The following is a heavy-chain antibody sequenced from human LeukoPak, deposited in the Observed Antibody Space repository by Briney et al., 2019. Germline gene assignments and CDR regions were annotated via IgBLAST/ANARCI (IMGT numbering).Heavy chain of an antibody. Sequence: GGSLRLSCAASGFTFSDYTMNWVRQAPGKGLEWVSSISGGSRSIYYVDSVKGRFTISRDNAKNLLYLQVNSLRAEDTAIYYCARDYFYCGGDCFVDYWGQGTLVTVSS. CDR1: GFTFSDYT. V-gene: IGHV3-21*04. CDR2: ISGGSRSI. J-gene: IGHJ4*02. CDR3: ARDYFYCGGDCFVDY. D-gene: IGHD2-21*02.